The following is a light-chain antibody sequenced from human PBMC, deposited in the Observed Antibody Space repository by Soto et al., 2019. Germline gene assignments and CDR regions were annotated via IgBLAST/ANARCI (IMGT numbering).Light chain of an antibody. CDR3: QQSHSTPPT. CDR1: QSISNF. V-gene: IGKV1-39*01. J-gene: IGKJ1*01. CDR2: AAS. Sequence: DIQMTQSPSSLSASVGDRVTITCRASQSISNFLNWYQQRQGQVPKLLIYAASTLHTGVPSRFSGSGSGTDFTLTIPSLQPEDFTTYYCQQSHSTPPTFGQGTKVEIK.